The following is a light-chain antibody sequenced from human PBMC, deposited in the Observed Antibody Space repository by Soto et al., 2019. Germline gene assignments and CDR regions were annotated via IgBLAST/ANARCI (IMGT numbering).Light chain of an antibody. CDR2: EVR. V-gene: IGLV2-14*01. CDR3: SADTARSTLV. Sequence: QSVLTQPASVSGSAGQSITISCSGTMRDVGAYNLVSWYQQHPGTGPKLIIYEVRNRPSGISSRFAGSRSGNTASLTISGLQPEDDGDDYCSADTARSTLVFGGGTKVTVL. CDR1: MRDVGAYNL. J-gene: IGLJ3*02.